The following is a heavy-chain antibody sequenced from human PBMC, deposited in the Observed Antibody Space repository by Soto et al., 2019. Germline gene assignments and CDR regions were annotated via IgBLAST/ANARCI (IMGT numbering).Heavy chain of an antibody. V-gene: IGHV1-69*01. D-gene: IGHD3-22*01. CDR1: GGTFSSYA. CDR3: ARDFGGYYYDSSGYYHFDY. CDR2: IIPIFGTA. J-gene: IGHJ4*02. Sequence: QVQLVQSGAEVKKPGSSVKVSCKASGGTFSSYAISWVRQAPGRGLEWMGGIIPIFGTANYAQKFQGRVTITADESTSTAYMELSSLRSEDTAVYYCARDFGGYYYDSSGYYHFDYWGQGTLVTVSS.